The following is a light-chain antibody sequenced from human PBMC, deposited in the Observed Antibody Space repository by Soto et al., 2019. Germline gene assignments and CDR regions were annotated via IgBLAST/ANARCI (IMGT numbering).Light chain of an antibody. CDR1: TCDVGSYNL. CDR2: EVS. Sequence: QSALTQPPSVSGSPGQSFTISCSGTTCDVGSYNLSSWYQQHPGKAPKLMIYEVSRRPSGFSKRFSGSKSGNTTSVTISGLQAEDESDYYCCSYAGSSTSFGGGTKVTVL. J-gene: IGLJ3*02. CDR3: CSYAGSSTS. V-gene: IGLV2-23*02.